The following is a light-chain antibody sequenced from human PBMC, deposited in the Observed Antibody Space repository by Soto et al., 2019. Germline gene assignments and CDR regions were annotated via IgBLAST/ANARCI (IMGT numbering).Light chain of an antibody. CDR2: DVS. V-gene: IGLV2-14*03. CDR1: SSDVGAYHY. CDR3: SSYSNSRTLL. J-gene: IGLJ2*01. Sequence: QSVLTQPASVSGSPGQSITISCTGTSSDVGAYHYVSWYQRHPGKAPKLMIYDVSNRPSGVSNRFSGSKSGNTASLTISGLQAEDEADYYCSSYSNSRTLLFGGGTKVTVL.